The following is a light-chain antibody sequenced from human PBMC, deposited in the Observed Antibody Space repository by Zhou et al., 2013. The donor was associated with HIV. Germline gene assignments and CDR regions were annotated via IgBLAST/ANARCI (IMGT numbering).Light chain of an antibody. CDR2: DAS. Sequence: EIVLTQSPATLSLSPGERATLSCRASHSVGTYLAWYQQKPGQAPRLLISDASNRATDIPARFSGSGSGTDFTLTINRLEPEDFAVYYCHQYGTSPRTFGQGTKVAIK. CDR3: HQYGTSPRT. J-gene: IGKJ1*01. V-gene: IGKV3-11*01. CDR1: HSVGTY.